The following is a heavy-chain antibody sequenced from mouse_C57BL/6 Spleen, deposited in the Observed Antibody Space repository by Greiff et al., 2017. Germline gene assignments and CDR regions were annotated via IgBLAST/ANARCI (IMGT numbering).Heavy chain of an antibody. Sequence: DVMLVESGGGLVQPKGSLKLSCAASGFSFNTYAMNWVRQAPGKGLEWVARISSNSNNYATDYADSVKDRFTISRDDSESMLYLQMNNVKTEDKAMDYCVRHYGNYYYAMDDWGKGTSVTVSS. D-gene: IGHD2-1*01. CDR3: VRHYGNYYYAMDD. CDR1: GFSFNTYA. J-gene: IGHJ4*01. CDR2: ISSNSNNYAT. V-gene: IGHV10-1*01.